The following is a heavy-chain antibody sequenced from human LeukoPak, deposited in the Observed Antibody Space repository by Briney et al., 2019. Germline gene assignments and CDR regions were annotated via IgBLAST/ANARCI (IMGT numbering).Heavy chain of an antibody. CDR1: GFTFGSYA. V-gene: IGHV3-30*04. Sequence: GGSLRLSCAASGFTFGSYAMHWVRQAPGRGLEWVAVISYDGSNKYYADSVKGRFTISRDNSKNTLYLQMNSLRAEDTAVYYCARDPLGTRPGFDYWGQGTLVTVSS. CDR2: ISYDGSNK. CDR3: ARDPLGTRPGFDY. J-gene: IGHJ4*02. D-gene: IGHD1-1*01.